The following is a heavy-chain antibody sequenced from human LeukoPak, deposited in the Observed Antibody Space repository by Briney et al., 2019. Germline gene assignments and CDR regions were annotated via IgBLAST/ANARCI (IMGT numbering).Heavy chain of an antibody. J-gene: IGHJ4*02. Sequence: GGSLRLSCAASGFPFSSYSMTRVRQAPGKGLEWVANIKPDGTTKFYVDSVKGRFTISRDNALNSLYLQMNSLRAEDTAVYYCVKRRETVRGAFDYWGQGTLVTVSS. D-gene: IGHD3-10*02. CDR3: VKRRETVRGAFDY. CDR2: IKPDGTTK. V-gene: IGHV3-7*03. CDR1: GFPFSSYS.